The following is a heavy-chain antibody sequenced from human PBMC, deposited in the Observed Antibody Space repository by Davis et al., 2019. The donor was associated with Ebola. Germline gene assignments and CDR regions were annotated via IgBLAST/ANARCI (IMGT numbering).Heavy chain of an antibody. CDR1: GNSFTSHW. D-gene: IGHD2-8*02. CDR3: ASLRRTITGMDDGFDI. Sequence: KVSCKDSGNSFTSHWIGWVRHMPGKGLDWMGIIYTCDSDTRYSPHFRGQVTISADKSMKTAFLQWSSLKASDSGMYYCASLRRTITGMDDGFDIGGQGTMVTVSS. V-gene: IGHV5-51*01. CDR2: IYTCDSDT. J-gene: IGHJ3*02.